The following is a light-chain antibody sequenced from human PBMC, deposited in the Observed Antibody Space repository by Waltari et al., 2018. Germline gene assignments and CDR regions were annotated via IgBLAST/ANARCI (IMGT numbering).Light chain of an antibody. CDR2: GAS. CDR1: QTVSTIP. CDR3: QQYDGIVLT. V-gene: IGKV3-20*01. Sequence: EIVLTQSPGTLSLSPGESATLSCRASQTVSTIPLNWYQQKPGQAPRLLIYGASTRATGIPDRFSGSGSGTDFTLTISRLEPEDFAVYYCQQYDGIVLTFGGGTRVEI. J-gene: IGKJ4*01.